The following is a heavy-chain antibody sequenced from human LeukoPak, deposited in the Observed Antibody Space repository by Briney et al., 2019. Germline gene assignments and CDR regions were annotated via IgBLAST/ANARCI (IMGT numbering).Heavy chain of an antibody. CDR3: ARVSGLKPRSFDY. D-gene: IGHD1-26*01. J-gene: IGHJ4*02. CDR2: ISSSGSTI. V-gene: IGHV3-48*03. Sequence: GGSLRLSCAASGFTFSSYEMNWVRQAPGKGLEWVSYISSSGSTIYYADSVKGRFTISRDNAKNSLYLQMNSLRAEDTAVYYCARVSGLKPRSFDYWGQGTLVTVSS. CDR1: GFTFSSYE.